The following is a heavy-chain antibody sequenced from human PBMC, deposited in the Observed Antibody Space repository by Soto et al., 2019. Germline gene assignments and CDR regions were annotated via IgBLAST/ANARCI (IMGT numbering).Heavy chain of an antibody. CDR1: GGSISSSNW. V-gene: IGHV4-4*02. CDR3: ATCQPLGGWFDP. Sequence: SKTLSLTCAVSGGSISSSNWWSWVRQPPGKGLEWIGEIYHSGSTNYNPSLKSRVTISVDKSKNQFSLKLSPVTAADTAVYYCATCQPLGGWFDPWCQGTLVTVFS. D-gene: IGHD2-2*01. J-gene: IGHJ5*02. CDR2: IYHSGST.